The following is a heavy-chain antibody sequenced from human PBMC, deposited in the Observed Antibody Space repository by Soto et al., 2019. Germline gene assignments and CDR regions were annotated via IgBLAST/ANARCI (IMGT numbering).Heavy chain of an antibody. D-gene: IGHD5-12*01. CDR3: VGSIGAFWFDP. V-gene: IGHV4-30-2*01. Sequence: SETLSLTCAVYGGSISSGGYSWSWIRQPPGKGLEWIGYIYHSGSTYYNPSLKSRVTISVDRSKNQFSLKLSSVTAADTAVYYCVGSIGAFWFDPWGQGTLVTVSS. J-gene: IGHJ5*02. CDR1: GGSISSGGYS. CDR2: IYHSGST.